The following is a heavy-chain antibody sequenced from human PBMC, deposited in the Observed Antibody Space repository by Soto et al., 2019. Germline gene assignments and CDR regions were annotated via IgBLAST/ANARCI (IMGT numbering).Heavy chain of an antibody. J-gene: IGHJ4*02. V-gene: IGHV4-30-2*01. D-gene: IGHD4-17*01. CDR1: GGSISSGGYS. Sequence: SETLSLTCAVSGGSISSGGYSWSWIRQPPGKGLEWIGYIYHSGSTYYNPSLKSRVTISVDRSKNQFSLKLSSVTAADTAVYYCARSYGDYVHFDYWGQGTLVTVSS. CDR3: ARSYGDYVHFDY. CDR2: IYHSGST.